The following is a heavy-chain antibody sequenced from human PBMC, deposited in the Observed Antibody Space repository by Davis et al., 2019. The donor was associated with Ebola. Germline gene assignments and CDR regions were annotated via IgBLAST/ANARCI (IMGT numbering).Heavy chain of an antibody. Sequence: SETLSLTCTVSGGSISGYYWSWIRQPPGKGLEWIGEINHSGSTNYNPSLKSRVTISVDTSKNQFSLKLSSVTAADTAVYYCARVVGATTSWFDPWGQGTLVTVSS. CDR1: GGSISGYY. CDR2: INHSGST. D-gene: IGHD1-26*01. CDR3: ARVVGATTSWFDP. J-gene: IGHJ5*02. V-gene: IGHV4-34*01.